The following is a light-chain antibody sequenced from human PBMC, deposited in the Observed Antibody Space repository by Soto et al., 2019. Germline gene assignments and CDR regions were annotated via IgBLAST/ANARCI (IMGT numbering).Light chain of an antibody. CDR1: QSIGTW. CDR2: DAS. J-gene: IGKJ1*01. Sequence: DIQVTQSPSTLSASVGDRVTITCGASQSIGTWLAWYQQKPGKAPKLLIFDASTLESGVPSRFSGSGSGTDFTLTISSLQPDDFAPYYCQQYSDSSGAVGQGTKVDIK. CDR3: QQYSDSSGA. V-gene: IGKV1-5*01.